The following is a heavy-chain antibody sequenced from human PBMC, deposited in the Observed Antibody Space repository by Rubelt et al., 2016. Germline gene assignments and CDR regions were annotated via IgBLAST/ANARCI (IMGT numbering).Heavy chain of an antibody. CDR3: ARDLRGSNYAYYFDY. V-gene: IGHV4-39*07. D-gene: IGHD5-18*01. J-gene: IGHJ4*02. CDR1: GDSISRINYY. Sequence: QLQLQESGPGLLKPSETLSLSCTVSGDSISRINYYWGWIRQPPGKGLEWIGNIYYSGSAYYSPSLKGRVTISVDTSNTHFSLKLSSVTAADTAVYYCARDLRGSNYAYYFDYWGQGIPVTVSS. CDR2: IYYSGSA.